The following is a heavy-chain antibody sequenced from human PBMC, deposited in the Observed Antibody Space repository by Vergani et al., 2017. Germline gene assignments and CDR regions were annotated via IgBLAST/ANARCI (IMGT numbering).Heavy chain of an antibody. CDR3: ARGDYGILTGYRY. D-gene: IGHD3-9*01. V-gene: IGHV1-46*03. CDR2: INPSGGHT. CDR1: GYTFRNYY. Sequence: QVQVVQSGAEVKKSGASVKVSCKTSGYTFRNYYMHWVRQAPGQGLEWMGIINPSGGHTNDAQKFQGRVTMTRDTSTSTVYMELSSLRSEDTAMYYCARGDYGILTGYRYWGQGTLVTVSA. J-gene: IGHJ4*02.